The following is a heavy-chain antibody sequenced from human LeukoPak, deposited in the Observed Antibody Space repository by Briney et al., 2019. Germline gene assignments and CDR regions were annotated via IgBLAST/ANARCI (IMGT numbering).Heavy chain of an antibody. CDR1: GFTFSSYA. CDR2: ISGSGIT. J-gene: IGHJ4*02. Sequence: GGSLRLSCAASGFTFSSYAMNWVRQAPGKGLEWVSAISGSGITYYADSVKGRFTISRDNSKNTLYMQMNSLRAEDTAVYYCAKAVVIVPTATPFDYWGQGTLVTVSS. CDR3: AKAVVIVPTATPFDY. D-gene: IGHD2-2*01. V-gene: IGHV3-23*01.